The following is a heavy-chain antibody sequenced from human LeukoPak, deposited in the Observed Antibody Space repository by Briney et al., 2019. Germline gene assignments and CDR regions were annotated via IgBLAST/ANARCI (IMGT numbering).Heavy chain of an antibody. CDR1: GYTFTDYY. CDR3: ARSYSGFGYALHDY. D-gene: IGHD1-26*01. J-gene: IGHJ4*02. Sequence: ASVKVSCKASGYTFTDYYMHWVRQAPGQGLEWMGWINPNSGGTNYAQKFQGRVSMTRDTSISTAYMELSSLRSDDTAMYYCARSYSGFGYALHDYWGQGTLVTVSS. CDR2: INPNSGGT. V-gene: IGHV1-2*02.